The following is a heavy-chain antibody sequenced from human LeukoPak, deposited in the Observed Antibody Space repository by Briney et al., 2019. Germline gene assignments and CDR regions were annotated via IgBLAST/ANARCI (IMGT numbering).Heavy chain of an antibody. CDR1: GFTVSSSH. CDR2: IYSGGNT. D-gene: IGHD1-26*01. J-gene: IGHJ4*02. Sequence: GGSLRLSCAASGFTVSSSHMSWVRQAPGKGLEWVSIIYSGGNTYYADSVKGRFTISRDNSKNTLFFQMNSLRADDTAVYYCARRVAGSYSDWGQGTLVPVSS. CDR3: ARRVAGSYSD. V-gene: IGHV3-53*01.